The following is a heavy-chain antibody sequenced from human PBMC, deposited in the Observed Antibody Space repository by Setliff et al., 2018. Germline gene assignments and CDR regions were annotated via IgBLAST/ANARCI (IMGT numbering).Heavy chain of an antibody. V-gene: IGHV3-7*01. Sequence: PGGSLRLSCTASGLSYTNDWVSWVRQAPGKGLEWLASINTHGSEKYYADSVKGRFTISRDNAKNSLSLQMNNLRTEDTAVYYCFGAGTCSYWGQGTLVTVSS. CDR3: FGAGTCSY. J-gene: IGHJ4*02. CDR2: INTHGSEK. D-gene: IGHD3-10*01. CDR1: GLSYTNDW.